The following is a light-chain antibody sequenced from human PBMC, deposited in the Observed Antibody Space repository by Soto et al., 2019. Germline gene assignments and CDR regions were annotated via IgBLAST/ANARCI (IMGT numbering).Light chain of an antibody. CDR3: QQYQTT. CDR1: QSISNL. CDR2: KTS. V-gene: IGKV1-5*03. J-gene: IGKJ3*01. Sequence: DIEMTQSPSTLSASVGDGVTITCRASQSISNLLAWYKQKPGEAPKLLIHKTSILGSGVPSRFSGNGSGTEFTLTIRSLQPDDVATYYCQQYQTTFGPGTQVDIK.